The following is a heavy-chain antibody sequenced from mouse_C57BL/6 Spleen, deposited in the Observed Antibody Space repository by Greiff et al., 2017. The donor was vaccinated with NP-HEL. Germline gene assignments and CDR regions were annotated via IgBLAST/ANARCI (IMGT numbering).Heavy chain of an antibody. CDR2: IDPSDSYT. CDR1: GYTFTSYW. V-gene: IGHV1-69*01. CDR3: ARHYYGSSYGYFDV. J-gene: IGHJ1*03. D-gene: IGHD1-1*01. Sequence: VQLQQPGAELVMPGASVKLSCKASGYTFTSYWMHWVKQRPGQGLEWLGEIDPSDSYTNYNQKFKGKSTLTVDKSSSTAYMQLSSLTSEDAAVYDGARHYYGSSYGYFDVWGTGTTVTVSS.